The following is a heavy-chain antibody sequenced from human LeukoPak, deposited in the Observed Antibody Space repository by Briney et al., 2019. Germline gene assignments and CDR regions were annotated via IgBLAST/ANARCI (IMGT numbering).Heavy chain of an antibody. J-gene: IGHJ4*02. Sequence: GGSLRLSCAASGFRFSSYAMSWVRQVPGKGLGWVSRIHSDGRSTTYADSVKGRFTISRDDAKNTLYLQMNSLRTEDTAVYYCARGGGTGEFDYWGQGALVTVSS. CDR2: IHSDGRST. D-gene: IGHD7-27*01. CDR3: ARGGGTGEFDY. V-gene: IGHV3-74*01. CDR1: GFRFSSYA.